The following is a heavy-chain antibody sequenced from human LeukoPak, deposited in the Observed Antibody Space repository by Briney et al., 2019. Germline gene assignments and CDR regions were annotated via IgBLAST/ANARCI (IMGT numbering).Heavy chain of an antibody. CDR3: AKDRRLRAYYDFGMDV. Sequence: PGRSLRLPCAASGFTFDDYAMHWVRQAPGKGLEWVSSISWNSGNIGYADSVKGRCTISRDNAKNSLYLQMNSLRAEDTALYYCAKDRRLRAYYDFGMDVWGQGTTVTVSS. D-gene: IGHD4-17*01. CDR1: GFTFDDYA. V-gene: IGHV3-9*01. J-gene: IGHJ6*02. CDR2: ISWNSGNI.